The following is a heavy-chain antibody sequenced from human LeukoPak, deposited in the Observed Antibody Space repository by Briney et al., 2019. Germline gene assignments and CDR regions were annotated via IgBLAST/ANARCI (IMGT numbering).Heavy chain of an antibody. CDR2: IIPIFGTA. D-gene: IGHD3-10*01. CDR3: ARRALWFGGYGMDV. J-gene: IGHJ6*02. CDR1: GGTFSSYA. Sequence: ASVKVSCKASGGTFSSYAISWVRQAPGQGLEWMGGIIPIFGTANYAQKFQGRVTITAVESTSTAYMELSSLRSEDTAVYYCARRALWFGGYGMDVWGQGTTVTVSS. V-gene: IGHV1-69*13.